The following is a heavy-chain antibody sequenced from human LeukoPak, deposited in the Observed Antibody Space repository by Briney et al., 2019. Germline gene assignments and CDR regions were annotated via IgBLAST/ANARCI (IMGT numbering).Heavy chain of an antibody. CDR3: ARGFRAFDF. Sequence: GGSLRLSCAASGFTFSSSDMHWVRQATGRGLEWVSAISAAGDTYYPASVKGRFTISRDNAKNSLYLQMDSLRAEDTAVYYCARGFRAFDFWAQGTMVTVSS. J-gene: IGHJ3*01. CDR1: GFTFSSSD. V-gene: IGHV3-13*04. CDR2: ISAAGDT.